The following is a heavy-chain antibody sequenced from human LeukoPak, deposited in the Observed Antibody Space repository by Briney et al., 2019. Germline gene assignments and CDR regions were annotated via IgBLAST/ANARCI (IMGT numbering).Heavy chain of an antibody. J-gene: IGHJ4*02. V-gene: IGHV1-69*13. CDR3: ARGHDYGDYPPDY. Sequence: ASVKVSCTASGDTFSSYAISWVRQAPGQGLEWMGGIIPIFGTANYAQKFQGRVTITADGSTSTAYMELSSLRSEDTAVYYCARGHDYGDYPPDYWGQGTLVTVSS. CDR1: GDTFSSYA. D-gene: IGHD4-17*01. CDR2: IIPIFGTA.